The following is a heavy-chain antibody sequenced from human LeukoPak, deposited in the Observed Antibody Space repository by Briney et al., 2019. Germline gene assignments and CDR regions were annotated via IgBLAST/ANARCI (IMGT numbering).Heavy chain of an antibody. J-gene: IGHJ4*02. CDR2: ISAYNGNT. Sequence: ASVKVSCKASGYSFTSYDIHWVRQAPGQGLEWMGWISAYNGNTNYAQKLQGRVTMTTDTSTSTAYMELRSLRSDDTAVYYCARGSGYSYGPSTFDYWGQGTLVTVSS. CDR3: ARGSGYSYGPSTFDY. V-gene: IGHV1-18*01. CDR1: GYSFTSYD. D-gene: IGHD5-18*01.